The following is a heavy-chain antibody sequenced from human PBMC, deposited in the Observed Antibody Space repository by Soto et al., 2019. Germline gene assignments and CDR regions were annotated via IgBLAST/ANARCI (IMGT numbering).Heavy chain of an antibody. CDR1: GGSFSGYY. CDR3: ARKPTYSSSWYPPGNYYYYGMDV. Sequence: PSETLSLTCAVYGGSFSGYYWSWIRQPPGKGLEWIGEINHSGSTNYNPSLKSRVTISVDTSKNQFSLKLSSVTAADTAVYYCARKPTYSSSWYPPGNYYYYGMDVWGQGTTVTV. CDR2: INHSGST. J-gene: IGHJ6*02. D-gene: IGHD6-13*01. V-gene: IGHV4-34*01.